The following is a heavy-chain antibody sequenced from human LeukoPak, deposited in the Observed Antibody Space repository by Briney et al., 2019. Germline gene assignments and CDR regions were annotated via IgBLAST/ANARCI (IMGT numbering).Heavy chain of an antibody. Sequence: SETLSLTCTVSGGSISSYYWSWIRQPPGKGLEWIGYIYYSGSTNYNPSLKSRVTISVDTSKNQFSLKLSSVTAADTAVYYCARAAPLYSSKRGSWYFDLWGRGILVTVSS. CDR2: IYYSGST. D-gene: IGHD6-13*01. CDR3: ARAAPLYSSKRGSWYFDL. J-gene: IGHJ2*01. CDR1: GGSISSYY. V-gene: IGHV4-59*01.